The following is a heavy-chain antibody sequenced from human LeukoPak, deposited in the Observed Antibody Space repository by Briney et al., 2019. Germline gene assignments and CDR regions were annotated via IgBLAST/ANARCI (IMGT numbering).Heavy chain of an antibody. D-gene: IGHD6-19*01. CDR3: AREIVSAVAGNFDY. J-gene: IGHJ4*02. CDR2: ISNSDNTR. CDR1: GFTFSSYE. V-gene: IGHV3-48*03. Sequence: PGGPLRLPCAASGFTFSSYEMNWVRQAPGKGLEWVSYISNSDNTRTYADSVKGRFTISRDNAKNSLYLDMNSLRAEDTAVYYCAREIVSAVAGNFDYWGQGTLVTVSS.